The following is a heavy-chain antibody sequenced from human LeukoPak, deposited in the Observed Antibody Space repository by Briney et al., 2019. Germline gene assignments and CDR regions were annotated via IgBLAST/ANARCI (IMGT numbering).Heavy chain of an antibody. CDR1: GFTFSSYG. Sequence: GRSLRLSCAASGFTFSSYGMHWVRQAPGKGLEWVAVISYDGSNKYYADSVKGRFTISRDNSKNTLYLQMNSLRAEDTAVYYCAKDLGVVVVTDAFDIWGQGTMVTVSS. D-gene: IGHD2-21*02. J-gene: IGHJ3*02. CDR2: ISYDGSNK. CDR3: AKDLGVVVVTDAFDI. V-gene: IGHV3-30*18.